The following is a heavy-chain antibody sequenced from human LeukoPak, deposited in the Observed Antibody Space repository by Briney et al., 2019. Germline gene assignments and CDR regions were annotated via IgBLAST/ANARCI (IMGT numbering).Heavy chain of an antibody. Sequence: GASVKVSCKASGYTLTDNHLYWVRQAPGQGLEWMGWIDPNNGGTNYAQKFQGRVTMTRDTSISTAYMELSRLRSDDTAVYYCARDHGIVVEGWFDPWGQGTLVTVSS. CDR1: GYTLTDNH. CDR3: ARDHGIVVEGWFDP. CDR2: IDPNNGGT. D-gene: IGHD2-2*01. J-gene: IGHJ5*02. V-gene: IGHV1-2*02.